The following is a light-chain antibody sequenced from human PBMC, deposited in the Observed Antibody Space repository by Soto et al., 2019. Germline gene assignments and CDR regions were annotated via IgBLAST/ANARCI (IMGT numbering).Light chain of an antibody. V-gene: IGKV1-39*01. J-gene: IGKJ5*01. Sequence: DIQMTQSPSSLSASVGDRVTITCRASQSISSYLNWYQHKPGKAPKLLIYAASTLQSGVPSRFSGSGSGTDFTLTISSLQPDDFATYYCQQSYSSITFGQATRLEIK. CDR1: QSISSY. CDR2: AAS. CDR3: QQSYSSIT.